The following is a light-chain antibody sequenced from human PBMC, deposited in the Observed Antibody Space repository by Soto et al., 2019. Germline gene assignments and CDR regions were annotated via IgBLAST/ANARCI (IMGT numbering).Light chain of an antibody. V-gene: IGLV2-14*01. CDR3: SSYTSSSTLAV. CDR1: SSDVGGYNY. J-gene: IGLJ2*01. CDR2: DVN. Sequence: QSVLTQPASVSGSPGQSITISCTGTSSDVGGYNYVSWYQQDPGKAPKLMIYDVNNRPSGVSNRFSGSKFGNTASLTISGLQAEDEAYYYCSSYTSSSTLAVFGGGTKLTVL.